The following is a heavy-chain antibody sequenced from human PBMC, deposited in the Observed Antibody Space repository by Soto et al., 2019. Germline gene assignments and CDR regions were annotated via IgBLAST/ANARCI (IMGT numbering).Heavy chain of an antibody. CDR2: IYPGDSDT. D-gene: IGHD3-22*01. Sequence: PRDSLTISCKGSGYSFTSYWIGWLLQMPGKGLEWMGIIYPGDSDTRYSPSFQGQVTISADKSISTAYLQWSSLKASDTAMYYCARYYDSSGYFRMEVWGEGTKVTVSS. CDR1: GYSFTSYW. CDR3: ARYYDSSGYFRMEV. V-gene: IGHV5-51*01. J-gene: IGHJ6*02.